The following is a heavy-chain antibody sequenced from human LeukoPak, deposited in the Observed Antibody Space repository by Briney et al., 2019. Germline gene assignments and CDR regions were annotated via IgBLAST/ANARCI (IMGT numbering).Heavy chain of an antibody. V-gene: IGHV3-43D*03. CDR2: ISWDGGST. Sequence: PGGSLRLSCAASGFTFDDYAMHWVRQAPGKGLEWVSLISWDGGSTYYADSVKGRFTISRDNSKNSLYLQMNSLRAEDTALYYCAKDGRTSSGWYISYYYMDVWGKGTTVTVSS. J-gene: IGHJ6*03. CDR1: GFTFDDYA. D-gene: IGHD6-19*01. CDR3: AKDGRTSSGWYISYYYMDV.